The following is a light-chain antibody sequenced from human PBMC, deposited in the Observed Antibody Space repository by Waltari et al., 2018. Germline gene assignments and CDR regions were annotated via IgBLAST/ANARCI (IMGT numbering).Light chain of an antibody. CDR3: QVWDSSSDQDE. J-gene: IGLJ6*01. CDR2: GDS. CDR1: NLGSKY. V-gene: IGLV3-21*02. Sequence: SYELTQPPSVSVSPGQMARITCGGDNLGSKYVHWYQQKPAPAPVLGTDGDSGRHPGVPVRCSGSKSGNTATLPIRVVEAGDDADYYCQVWDSSSDQDEFGSGTKLT.